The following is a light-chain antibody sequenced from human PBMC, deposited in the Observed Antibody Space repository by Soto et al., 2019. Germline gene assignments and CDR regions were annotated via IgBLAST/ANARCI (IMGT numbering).Light chain of an antibody. CDR2: EVT. CDR3: SSYAGSRYV. J-gene: IGLJ1*01. Sequence: QSALTQPPSASGSPGQSVTISCTGTSSDVVGYNDVSWYQQHPGKAPKLMIYEVTKRPSGVRDRCSGSKSGNTASLTVSGLQAEDEADYYCSSYAGSRYVVGTGTKLTVL. CDR1: SSDVVGYND. V-gene: IGLV2-8*01.